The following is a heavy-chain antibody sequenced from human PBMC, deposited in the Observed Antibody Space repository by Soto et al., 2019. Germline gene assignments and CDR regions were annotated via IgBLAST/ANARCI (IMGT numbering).Heavy chain of an antibody. Sequence: GGSLRLSCAASACSFKNHWMHCVRQDPGKGPVWVSRINGDGSFTSYADAVKGRFTISRDNAKNPLSLQMNSLRAADTAVYYCARSPKGLGNFDYWGQGTLVTVSS. D-gene: IGHD3-10*01. CDR1: ACSFKNHW. CDR3: ARSPKGLGNFDY. J-gene: IGHJ4*02. CDR2: INGDGSFT. V-gene: IGHV3-74*01.